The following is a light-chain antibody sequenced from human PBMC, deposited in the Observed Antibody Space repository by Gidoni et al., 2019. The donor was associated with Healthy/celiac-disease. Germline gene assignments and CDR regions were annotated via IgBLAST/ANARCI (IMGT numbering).Light chain of an antibody. J-gene: IGKJ4*01. CDR2: DAS. V-gene: IGKV1-33*01. CDR3: QQYDNLLG. Sequence: DIQMTQSPSSLSASVGDRVTITCQASQDISNYVNWYQQKPGKAPKLLIYDASNLETGVPSRFSGSGSGTDFTFTISSLQPEDIATYYCQQYDNLLGFGGGTKVEIK. CDR1: QDISNY.